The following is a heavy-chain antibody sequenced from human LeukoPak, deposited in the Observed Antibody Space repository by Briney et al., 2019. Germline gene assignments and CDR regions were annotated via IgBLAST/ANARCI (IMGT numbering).Heavy chain of an antibody. D-gene: IGHD1-26*01. CDR2: INPSGGST. J-gene: IGHJ4*02. V-gene: IGHV1-46*01. Sequence: ASVKVSCKASGYTFTSYYMHWVRQAPGQGLEWLGIINPSGGSTSYAQKFQGRVTMTRDTSTSTVYMELSSLRSEDTAVYYCARDSGSYYVGYWGQGTLVTVSS. CDR1: GYTFTSYY. CDR3: ARDSGSYYVGY.